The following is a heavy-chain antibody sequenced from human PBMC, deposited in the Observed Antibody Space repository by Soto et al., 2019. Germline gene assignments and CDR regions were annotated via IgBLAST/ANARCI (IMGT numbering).Heavy chain of an antibody. J-gene: IGHJ3*02. Sequence: EVQLLESGGGLVQPGGSLRLSCAASRFTFSSYAMSWVRQAPGKGLEWVSVISGSGGSTYYADSVKGRFTISRDNTKNTLYLQMNSLRAEDTAVYYCAKDLDSVLMVRGAFDIWGQGTMVTVSS. CDR3: AKDLDSVLMVRGAFDI. V-gene: IGHV3-23*01. D-gene: IGHD2-8*01. CDR1: RFTFSSYA. CDR2: ISGSGGST.